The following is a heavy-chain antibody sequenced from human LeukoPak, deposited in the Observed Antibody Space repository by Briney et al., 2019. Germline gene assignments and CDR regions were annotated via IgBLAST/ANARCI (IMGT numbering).Heavy chain of an antibody. J-gene: IGHJ4*02. D-gene: IGHD3-10*01. CDR3: AREYYGSGSLDY. Sequence: PSETLSLTCTVSGGSISSSSYYWGWIRQPPGKGLEWIGSIYYSGSTYYNPSLKSRVTMSVDTSKNQFSLKLSSVTAADTAVYYCAREYYGSGSLDYWGQGTLVTVSS. CDR2: IYYSGST. CDR1: GGSISSSSYY. V-gene: IGHV4-39*07.